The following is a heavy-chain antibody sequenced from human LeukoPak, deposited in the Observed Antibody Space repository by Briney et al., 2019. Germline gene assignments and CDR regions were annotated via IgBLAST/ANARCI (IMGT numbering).Heavy chain of an antibody. CDR3: ARDFPLGSSPSSGWFDP. Sequence: PSETLSLTCSVSGGSISGYYWCWLRQPPGNGLEWIGYISNSGNTDYNPSLKSRAAISVDSSKNQFSLKLRSVTAADTAMYYCARDFPLGSSPSSGWFDPWGQGTLVTVSS. V-gene: IGHV4-4*08. D-gene: IGHD6-6*01. CDR2: ISNSGNT. J-gene: IGHJ5*02. CDR1: GGSISGYY.